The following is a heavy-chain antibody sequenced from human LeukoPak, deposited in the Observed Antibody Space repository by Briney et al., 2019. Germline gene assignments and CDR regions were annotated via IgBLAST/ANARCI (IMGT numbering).Heavy chain of an antibody. J-gene: IGHJ5*02. CDR3: ARGGRITMVRENWFDP. V-gene: IGHV1-18*01. CDR1: GYTFTSYG. CDR2: ISAYNGNT. Sequence: ASVTVSCTASGYTFTSYGISWVRQAPGQGLEWMGWISAYNGNTNYAQKLQGRVTMTTDTSTSTAYMELRSLRSDDTAVYYCARGGRITMVRENWFDPXGXGTLVTVSS. D-gene: IGHD3-10*01.